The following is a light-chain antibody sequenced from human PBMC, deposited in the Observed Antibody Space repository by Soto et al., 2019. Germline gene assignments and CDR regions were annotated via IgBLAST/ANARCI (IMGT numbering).Light chain of an antibody. CDR3: AAWDDSLTGVI. V-gene: IGLV1-44*01. CDR2: SNN. CDR1: SSNIGSHI. Sequence: QSVLTQPPSASGTPGQRVTISCSGSSSNIGSHIVNWYQQLPGTAPKLLIDSNNQRPSGVPDRLSGSKSGTSASLAISGLQSEDEADYYCAAWDDSLTGVIFGGGTKVTVL. J-gene: IGLJ2*01.